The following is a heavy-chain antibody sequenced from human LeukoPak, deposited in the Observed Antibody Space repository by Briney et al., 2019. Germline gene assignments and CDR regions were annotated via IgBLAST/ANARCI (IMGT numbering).Heavy chain of an antibody. CDR2: IKQDGSEK. D-gene: IGHD5-24*01. J-gene: IGHJ4*02. V-gene: IGHV3-7*01. CDR3: VRGSGWLQEY. Sequence: GGSLRLSCAASGFTLSNYWMSWVRQAPGKGRKWVAIIKQDGSEKYYVDSVEGRFTISRDNTKNSLYLQMNSLRVEDTAVYYCVRGSGWLQEYWGQGTLVTVSS. CDR1: GFTLSNYW.